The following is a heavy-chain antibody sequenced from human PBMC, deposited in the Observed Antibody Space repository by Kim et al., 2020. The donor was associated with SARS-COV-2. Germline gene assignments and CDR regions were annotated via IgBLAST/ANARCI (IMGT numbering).Heavy chain of an antibody. CDR3: ARTVSANPPQEYGMDV. CDR1: GYRFTSYW. Sequence: GESLKISCKGSGYRFTSYWIGWVRQTPGKGLEWMGSISPRDSDTRYTSSFQGQVTISADRSTSIAYLQWGSLKASDTAIYYCARTVSANPPQEYGMDVWGQGTTVTVSS. V-gene: IGHV5-51*01. D-gene: IGHD2-21*01. J-gene: IGHJ6*02. CDR2: ISPRDSDT.